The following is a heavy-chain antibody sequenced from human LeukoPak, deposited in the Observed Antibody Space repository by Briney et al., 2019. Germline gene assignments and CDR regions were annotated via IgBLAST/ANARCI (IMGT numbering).Heavy chain of an antibody. Sequence: SETLSLTCTVSGGSISSYYWSWIRQPPGKGLEWIGYIYYSGSTNYNPSLKSRVTISVDTSKNQFSLKLSSVTAADTAVYYCARVSSVGDTMIVSEFDYWGQGTLVTVSS. CDR2: IYYSGST. CDR3: ARVSSVGDTMIVSEFDY. V-gene: IGHV4-59*12. D-gene: IGHD3-22*01. J-gene: IGHJ4*02. CDR1: GGSISSYY.